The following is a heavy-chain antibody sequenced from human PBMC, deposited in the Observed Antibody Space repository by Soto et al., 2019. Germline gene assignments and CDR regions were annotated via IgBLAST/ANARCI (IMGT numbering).Heavy chain of an antibody. CDR3: ARDPGGIAAAGYYFDY. J-gene: IGHJ4*02. CDR1: GGTFSSYA. CDR2: IIPIFGTA. Sequence: ASVKVSCRASGGTFSSYAISWVRQAPGQGLEWMGGIIPIFGTANYAQKFQGRVTITADESTSTAYMELSSLRSEDTAVYYCARDPGGIAAAGYYFDYWGQGTLVTVSS. V-gene: IGHV1-69*13. D-gene: IGHD6-13*01.